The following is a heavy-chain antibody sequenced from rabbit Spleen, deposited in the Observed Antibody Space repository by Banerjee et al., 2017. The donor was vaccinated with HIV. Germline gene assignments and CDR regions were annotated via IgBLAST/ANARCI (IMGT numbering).Heavy chain of an antibody. V-gene: IGHV1S47*01. CDR1: GFDFSSYG. CDR2: IDPIFSGT. CDR3: ARDVIGTGVVNNL. Sequence: QEQLVESGGGLVQPGGSLKLSCKASGFDFSSYGVSWVRQAPGKGLEWIGFIDPIFSGTYSANWVNGRFTISSHNAQNTLYLQLNSLTAADTATYFCARDVIGTGVVNNLWGPGTLVTVS. J-gene: IGHJ4*01. D-gene: IGHD7-1*01.